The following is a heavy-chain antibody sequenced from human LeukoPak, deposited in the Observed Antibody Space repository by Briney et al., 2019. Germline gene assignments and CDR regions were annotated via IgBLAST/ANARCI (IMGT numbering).Heavy chain of an antibody. D-gene: IGHD3-22*01. CDR1: GYTFTSYG. Sequence: GASVKVSCKASGYTFTSYGISWVRRAPGRGLEWMGWISAYNGNTNYAQKLQGRVTMTTDTSTSTAYMELRSLRSDDTAVYYCARDRGSGYYYGGDYWGQGTLVTVSS. CDR2: ISAYNGNT. J-gene: IGHJ4*02. CDR3: ARDRGSGYYYGGDY. V-gene: IGHV1-18*01.